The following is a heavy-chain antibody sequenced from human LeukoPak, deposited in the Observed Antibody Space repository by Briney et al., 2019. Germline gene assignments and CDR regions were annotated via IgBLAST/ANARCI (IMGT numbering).Heavy chain of an antibody. D-gene: IGHD4-17*01. Sequence: GGSLRLSCAASGFTFDDYGMSWVRQAPGKGLVWVSGINWNGGSTGYADSVKGRFTISRDNAKNSLYLQMNSLRAEDTALYYCARVVSYGDYDYFDYWGQGTLVTVSS. CDR1: GFTFDDYG. CDR3: ARVVSYGDYDYFDY. V-gene: IGHV3-20*04. CDR2: INWNGGST. J-gene: IGHJ4*02.